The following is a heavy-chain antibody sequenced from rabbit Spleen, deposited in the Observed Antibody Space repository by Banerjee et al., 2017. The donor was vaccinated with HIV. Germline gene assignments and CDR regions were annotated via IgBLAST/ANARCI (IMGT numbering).Heavy chain of an antibody. CDR3: AREKSGLVGYDL. D-gene: IGHD6-1*01. Sequence: EQLVESGGGLVQPGGSLKLSCKASGFDLSNYGVSWVRQAPGKGLEWIACIDAGSGGNTWYASWAKGRFTISKTSSTTVTLQMTSLTVADTATYFCAREKSGLVGYDLWVPGTLVTVS. CDR1: GFDLSNYG. J-gene: IGHJ6*01. V-gene: IGHV1S45*01. CDR2: IDAGSGGNT.